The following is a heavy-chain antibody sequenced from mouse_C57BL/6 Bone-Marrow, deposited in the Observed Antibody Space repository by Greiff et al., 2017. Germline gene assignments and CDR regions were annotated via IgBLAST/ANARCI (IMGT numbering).Heavy chain of an antibody. J-gene: IGHJ3*01. CDR2: INPYNGGT. Sequence: EVQVVESGPVLVKPGASVKMSCKASGYTFTDYYMNWVKQSHGKSLEWIGVINPYNGGTSYNQKFKGKATLTVDKSSSTAYMELNSLTSEDSAVYYCARVAYYSNYGFAYWGQGTLVTVSA. CDR3: ARVAYYSNYGFAY. D-gene: IGHD2-5*01. CDR1: GYTFTDYY. V-gene: IGHV1-19*01.